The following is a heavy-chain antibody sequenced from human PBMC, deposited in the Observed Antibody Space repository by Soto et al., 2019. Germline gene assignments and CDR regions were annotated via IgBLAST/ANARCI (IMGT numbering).Heavy chain of an antibody. Sequence: QITLKESGPTLVKPTQTLTLTCTFSGFSLSTSGVAVGWIRQPPGKALKWLALIYWDDDKRYSPSLKSRLTITKDTSKNQVVLTMTNMDPVDTATYYCAHRPPERGLATFDPWGQGTLVTVSS. J-gene: IGHJ5*02. V-gene: IGHV2-5*02. D-gene: IGHD1-1*01. CDR1: GFSLSTSGVA. CDR3: AHRPPERGLATFDP. CDR2: IYWDDDK.